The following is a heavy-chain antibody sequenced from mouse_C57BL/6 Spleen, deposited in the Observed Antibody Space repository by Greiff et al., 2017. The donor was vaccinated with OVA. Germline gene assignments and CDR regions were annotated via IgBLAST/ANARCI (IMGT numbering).Heavy chain of an antibody. V-gene: IGHV14-3*01. CDR2: IDPANGNT. D-gene: IGHD1-1*01. J-gene: IGHJ4*01. CDR1: GFNIKNTY. CDR3: ARGITTVVATNAMDY. Sequence: EVKLQESVAELVRPGASVKLSCTASGFNIKNTYMHWVKQRPEQGLEWIGRIDPANGNTKYAPKFQGKATITADTSSNTAYLQLSSLTSEDTAIYYCARGITTVVATNAMDYWGQGTSVTVSS.